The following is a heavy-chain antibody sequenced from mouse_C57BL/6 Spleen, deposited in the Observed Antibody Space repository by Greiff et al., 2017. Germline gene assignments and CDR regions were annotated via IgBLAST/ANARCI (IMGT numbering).Heavy chain of an antibody. D-gene: IGHD4-1*01. CDR2: IDPSDSET. CDR3: ARLGAYWYFDV. Sequence: QVQLNQPGAELVRPGSSVKLSCKASGYTFTSYWMHWVKQRPIQGLEWIGNIDPSDSETHYNQKFKDKATLTVDKSSSTAYMQLSSLTSEDSAVYYCARLGAYWYFDVWGTGTTVTVSS. CDR1: GYTFTSYW. V-gene: IGHV1-52*01. J-gene: IGHJ1*03.